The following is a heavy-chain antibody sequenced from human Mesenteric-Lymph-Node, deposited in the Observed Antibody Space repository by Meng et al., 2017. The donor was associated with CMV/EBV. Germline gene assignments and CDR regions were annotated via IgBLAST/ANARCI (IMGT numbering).Heavy chain of an antibody. D-gene: IGHD6-6*01. J-gene: IGHJ6*02. CDR3: ARGLYSSSWGDYFGMDV. V-gene: IGHV4-61*01. CDR1: GGSVSSGSYY. CDR2: IYYSGSI. Sequence: SETLSLTCTVSGGSVSSGSYYWSWIRQPPGKGLEWIGYIYYSGSIKYNPSLKSRVTISIDTSKNQFSLRLSSVTAADTVVYYCARGLYSSSWGDYFGMDVWGQGTTVTVSS.